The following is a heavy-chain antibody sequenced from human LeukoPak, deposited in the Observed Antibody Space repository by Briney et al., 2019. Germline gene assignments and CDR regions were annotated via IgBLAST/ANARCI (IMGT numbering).Heavy chain of an antibody. D-gene: IGHD1-26*01. V-gene: IGHV3-33*01. CDR1: GFTFSSYG. CDR3: ARGSDSRVYYYGMDV. J-gene: IGHJ6*02. CDR2: IWYDGSNK. Sequence: GSLRLSCAAAGFTFSSYGMHCVRQAPGKGLEWVAVIWYDGSNKYYADSVKGRFTISRDNSKNTLYLQMNSLRAEDTAVYYCARGSDSRVYYYGMDVWGQGTTVTVSS.